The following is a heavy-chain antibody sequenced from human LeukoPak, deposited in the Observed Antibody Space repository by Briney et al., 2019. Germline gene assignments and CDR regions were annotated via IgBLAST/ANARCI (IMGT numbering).Heavy chain of an antibody. CDR1: GGTFSSYA. Sequence: VASVKVSCKASGGTFSSYAISWVRQAPGQGLEWMGGIIPIFGTANYAQKFQGRVTITADESTSTAYMGLSSLRSEDTAVYYCTRSDIVVVPAANFYWGQGTLVTVSS. J-gene: IGHJ4*02. CDR2: IIPIFGTA. D-gene: IGHD2-2*01. V-gene: IGHV1-69*13. CDR3: TRSDIVVVPAANFY.